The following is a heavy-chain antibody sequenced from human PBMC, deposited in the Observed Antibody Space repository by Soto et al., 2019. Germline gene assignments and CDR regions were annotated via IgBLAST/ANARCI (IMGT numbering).Heavy chain of an antibody. J-gene: IGHJ4*02. V-gene: IGHV3-21*06. CDR1: GFTFTRYS. CDR2: ISSTTNYT. Sequence: EVLLVESGGGLVKPGGSLRLSCAASGFTFTRYSMNWVRQAPGKGLEWVAPISSTTNYTYYAESLKGRLTISRDNAKNSMYLQMNTLRAEDTAVYYCARESEDLSSNRDYWGQGTLVAVSS. CDR3: ARESEDLSSNRDY.